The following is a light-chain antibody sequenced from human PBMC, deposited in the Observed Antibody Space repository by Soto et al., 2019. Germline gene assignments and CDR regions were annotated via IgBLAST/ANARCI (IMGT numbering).Light chain of an antibody. CDR3: QQSHSFPYT. CDR2: AAS. J-gene: IGKJ2*01. V-gene: IGKV1-12*02. Sequence: DIQMPQSPSSVSVSVGARVTITCRASQGISNRLAWYQQKPGKAPKLLIFAASSLQSGVPSRFSGSRSVTDFTLTINSLQTEDFATYFCQQSHSFPYTFGQGTRLEIK. CDR1: QGISNR.